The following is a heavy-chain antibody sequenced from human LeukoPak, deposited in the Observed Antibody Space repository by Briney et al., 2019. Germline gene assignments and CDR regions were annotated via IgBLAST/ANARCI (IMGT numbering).Heavy chain of an antibody. D-gene: IGHD6-13*01. CDR3: ADRGEQQLVTGGY. J-gene: IGHJ4*02. V-gene: IGHV4-34*01. CDR1: GGSFSDYY. Sequence: SETLSLTCAVYGGSFSDYYWSWIRQPPGKGLEWIGEINRSGSTNYNPSLESRVTISVDTSRNQFSLKLSSVTAADTAVYYCADRGEQQLVTGGYWGQGTLVTVSS. CDR2: INRSGST.